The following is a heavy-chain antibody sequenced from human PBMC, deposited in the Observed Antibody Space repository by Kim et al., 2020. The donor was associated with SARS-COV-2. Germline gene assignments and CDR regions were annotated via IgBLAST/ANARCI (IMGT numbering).Heavy chain of an antibody. CDR2: INTNTGNP. Sequence: ASVKVSCKASGYTFTSYAMNWVRQAPGQGLEWMGWINTNTGNPMYAQGFTGRFVFSLDTSVSTAYLQISSLKAEDTAVYYCAIDTSIQLFASDYWGQGTLVTVSS. D-gene: IGHD5-18*01. CDR3: AIDTSIQLFASDY. J-gene: IGHJ4*02. V-gene: IGHV7-4-1*02. CDR1: GYTFTSYA.